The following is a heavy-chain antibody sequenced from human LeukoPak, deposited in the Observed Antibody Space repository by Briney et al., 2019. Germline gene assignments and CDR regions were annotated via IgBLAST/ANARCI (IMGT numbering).Heavy chain of an antibody. V-gene: IGHV3-30*03. CDR1: GFIFSTYG. CDR2: TSYDGSNK. CDR3: ARVGTGWVDY. Sequence: PGGSLRLSCAASGFIFSTYGMHWVRQVPGKGLEWVAATSYDGSNKYHADSVKGRFTISRDNPKNTLYLQMGSLRAEDMAVCYCARVGTGWVDYWGQGTLVTVSS. J-gene: IGHJ4*02. D-gene: IGHD1-1*01.